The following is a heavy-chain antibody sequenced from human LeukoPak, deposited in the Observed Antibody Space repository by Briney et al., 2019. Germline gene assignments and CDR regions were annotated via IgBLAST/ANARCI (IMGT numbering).Heavy chain of an antibody. Sequence: ASVKVSCKASGGTFSSYVISWVRQAPGQGLEWMGGIIPIFETANYAQKFQGRVTITADESTTTAYMDLSSLRSEDTAVYYCAREGNYYGSGSYYKDAFDIWGQGTMVTVSS. V-gene: IGHV1-69*13. CDR3: AREGNYYGSGSYYKDAFDI. CDR1: GGTFSSYV. D-gene: IGHD3-10*01. CDR2: IIPIFETA. J-gene: IGHJ3*02.